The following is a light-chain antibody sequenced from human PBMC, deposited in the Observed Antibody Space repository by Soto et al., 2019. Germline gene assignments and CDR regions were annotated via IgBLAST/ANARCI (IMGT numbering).Light chain of an antibody. CDR3: QEYGTSRT. Sequence: EIVVTQSPGTLSLSPGESTTLSCRASQSVSSSSLAWYQQRPGQAPRLLIYGASSRATGVPDRFSGSGSGTDFTLTISRLEPEDFAVYYCQEYGTSRTFGQGTKVEIK. J-gene: IGKJ1*01. CDR2: GAS. CDR1: QSVSSSS. V-gene: IGKV3-20*01.